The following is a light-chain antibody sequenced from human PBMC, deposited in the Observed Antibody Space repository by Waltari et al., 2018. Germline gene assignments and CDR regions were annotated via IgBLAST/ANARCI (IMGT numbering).Light chain of an antibody. CDR2: GVT. Sequence: QSALTQPASASGSPGQSITISCTGTSSDVGAYTYVSWYQHHPGKAPKLLIYGVTERPSGVSNRFSGSKSGNTASLTISGLQTEDEADYYCSSYTSTTTIVFGGGTGLTVL. V-gene: IGLV2-14*03. CDR1: SSDVGAYTY. J-gene: IGLJ2*01. CDR3: SSYTSTTTIV.